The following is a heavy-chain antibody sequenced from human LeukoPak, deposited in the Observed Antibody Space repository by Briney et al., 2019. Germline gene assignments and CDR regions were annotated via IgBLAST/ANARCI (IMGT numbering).Heavy chain of an antibody. CDR1: GFTFSSYA. V-gene: IGHV3-23*01. Sequence: GGSLRLSCAASGFTFSSYAMTWVRQAPGKGLEWVSAISGSGGSTYYADSVKGRFTISRDNSKNTLYLQMNSLRAEDTAVYYCAKDRPFTVTTPNWFDPWGQGTLVTVSS. CDR2: ISGSGGST. CDR3: AKDRPFTVTTPNWFDP. D-gene: IGHD4-11*01. J-gene: IGHJ5*02.